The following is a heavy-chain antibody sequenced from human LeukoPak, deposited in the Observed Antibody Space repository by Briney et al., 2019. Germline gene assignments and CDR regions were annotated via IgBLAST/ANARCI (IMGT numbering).Heavy chain of an antibody. Sequence: GGSLRLSCAASGFSFSSYEMNWVRQAPGKGLEWVSYISSSGSAIFYADSVKGRFTLSRDNAKNSLFLQMNSLRAEDTALYYCASKGGFDDWGQGTLVTVSS. CDR3: ASKGGFDD. D-gene: IGHD2-15*01. J-gene: IGHJ4*02. CDR2: ISSSGSAI. V-gene: IGHV3-48*03. CDR1: GFSFSSYE.